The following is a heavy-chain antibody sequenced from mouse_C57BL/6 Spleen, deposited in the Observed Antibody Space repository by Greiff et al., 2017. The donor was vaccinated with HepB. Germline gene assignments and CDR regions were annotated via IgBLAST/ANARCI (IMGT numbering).Heavy chain of an antibody. CDR3: PGPAWFAY. CDR2: IDPEDGDT. V-gene: IGHV14-1*01. CDR1: GFNIKDYY. Sequence: VQLQQSGAELVRPGASVKLSCTASGFNIKDYYMHWVKQRPEQGLEWIGRIDPEDGDTEYAPKFQGKATMTADTSSNTAYLQLSSLTSEDTAVYCCPGPAWFAYWGQGTLVTVSA. J-gene: IGHJ3*01.